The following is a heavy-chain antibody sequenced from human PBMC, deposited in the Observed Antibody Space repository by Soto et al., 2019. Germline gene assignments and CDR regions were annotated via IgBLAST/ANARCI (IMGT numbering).Heavy chain of an antibody. Sequence: QVQLLQSGGGLVKPGGSLRLSCAASGFTFSSSYMSWIRQAPGKGLEWVAYISSSGVSMYYADSVKGRFTISRDNANNSLYLQMNSLRAEDTAVYYCARGGFNYAAWGQGTLVTVSP. J-gene: IGHJ5*02. CDR3: ARGGFNYAA. V-gene: IGHV3-11*01. D-gene: IGHD5-18*01. CDR2: ISSSGVSM. CDR1: GFTFSSSY.